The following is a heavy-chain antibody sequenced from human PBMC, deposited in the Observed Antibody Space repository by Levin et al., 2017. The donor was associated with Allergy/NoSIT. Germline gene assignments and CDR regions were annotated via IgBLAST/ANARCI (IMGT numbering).Heavy chain of an antibody. V-gene: IGHV3-53*01. J-gene: IGHJ4*02. CDR1: GFTVSSTY. CDR3: ARVGSGPAGVDY. Sequence: GGSLRLSCAASGFTVSSTYMSWVRQAPGKGLEWVSIIYYDGSTYYADSAKGRFTISRDSSKNTLYLQMNRLRAEDTAVYYCARVGSGPAGVDYWGQGTLVTVSS. D-gene: IGHD3-3*01. CDR2: IYYDGST.